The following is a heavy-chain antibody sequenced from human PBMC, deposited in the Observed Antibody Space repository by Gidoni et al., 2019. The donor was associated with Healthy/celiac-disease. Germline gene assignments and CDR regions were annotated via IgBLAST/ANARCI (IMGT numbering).Heavy chain of an antibody. CDR3: ARVGTAMVNNY. J-gene: IGHJ4*02. D-gene: IGHD5-18*01. CDR2: IKQDGSGK. Sequence: EVQLVEPGGGLVQPGGSLRLSCAASGFTFSSYWMSWVRQAPGKGLEWVANIKQDGSGKYYVDSVKGRFTISRDNAKNSLYLQMNSLRAEDTAVYYCARVGTAMVNNYWGQGTLVTVSS. V-gene: IGHV3-7*01. CDR1: GFTFSSYW.